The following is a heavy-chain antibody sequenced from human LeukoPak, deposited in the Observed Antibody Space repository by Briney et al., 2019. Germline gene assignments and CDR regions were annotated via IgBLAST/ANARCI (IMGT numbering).Heavy chain of an antibody. CDR3: EREGENWYFDL. CDR2: IKPNSGGT. V-gene: IGHV1-2*02. J-gene: IGHJ2*01. CDR1: GYTFTGYY. Sequence: GASVKVSCKASGYTFTGYYMHWGRQAPGQGLEWTGWIKPNSGGTNYAQKFQGRVTMTRDTSISTAYMELSRLRSDDTAVYYCEREGENWYFDLWGRGTLVTVSS.